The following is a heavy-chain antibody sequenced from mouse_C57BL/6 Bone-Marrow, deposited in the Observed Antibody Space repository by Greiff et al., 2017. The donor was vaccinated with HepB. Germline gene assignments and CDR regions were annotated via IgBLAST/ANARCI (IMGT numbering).Heavy chain of an antibody. D-gene: IGHD2-4*01. Sequence: VQLQQSGAELVRPGTSVKLSCKASGYTFTSYWMHWVQQRPGQGLEWIGVIYPSDSYTNYNQTFKGKATLTVDTSSSTAYMQLSSLTSEDTAVYYCARCGDYDYDYAMDYWGQGTSVTVSS. J-gene: IGHJ4*01. CDR1: GYTFTSYW. V-gene: IGHV1-59*01. CDR3: ARCGDYDYDYAMDY. CDR2: IYPSDSYT.